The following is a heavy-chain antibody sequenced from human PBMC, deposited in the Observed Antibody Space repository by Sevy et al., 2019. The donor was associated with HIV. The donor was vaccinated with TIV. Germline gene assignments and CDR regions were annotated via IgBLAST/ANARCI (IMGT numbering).Heavy chain of an antibody. CDR1: EFTFSSYW. CDR2: IKQDGSEK. J-gene: IGHJ6*02. CDR3: ARDQYCGGDCYPVGRSAYYYYGMDV. V-gene: IGHV3-7*03. Sequence: GGSLRLSCAASEFTFSSYWRSWVRQAPGKGLEWVANIKQDGSEKYYVDSVKGRFTISRDNAKNSLYLQMNSLRAEDTAVYYCARDQYCGGDCYPVGRSAYYYYGMDVWGQGTTVTVSS. D-gene: IGHD2-21*01.